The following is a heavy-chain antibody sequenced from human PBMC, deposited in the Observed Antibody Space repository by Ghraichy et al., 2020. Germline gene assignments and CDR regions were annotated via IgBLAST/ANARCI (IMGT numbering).Heavy chain of an antibody. Sequence: ASVKVSCKASGYTFTNYGISWVRQAPGQGLEWMGWISAYNGNTNYAQKLQGRVTMTTDTSTSTAYMELRSLRSDDTAVYYCARRGYSGYDDAFSDYWGQGTLVTVSS. CDR3: ARRGYSGYDDAFSDY. V-gene: IGHV1-18*01. CDR2: ISAYNGNT. CDR1: GYTFTNYG. J-gene: IGHJ4*02. D-gene: IGHD5-12*01.